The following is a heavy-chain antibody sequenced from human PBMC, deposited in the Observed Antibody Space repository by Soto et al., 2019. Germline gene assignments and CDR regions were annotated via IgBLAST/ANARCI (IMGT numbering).Heavy chain of an antibody. J-gene: IGHJ4*02. Sequence: EVQLLESGGGLVQPGGSLRLSCAASGFTFSDYAMSWVRQAPGKGLEWVSTIGGSGVTTYYADSVKGRFTISRDNSKNTGYLQMNGLRAEATAVFYCARDRGRNQNTYFDFWGQGTLVTVSS. CDR1: GFTFSDYA. V-gene: IGHV3-23*01. D-gene: IGHD1-26*01. CDR3: ARDRGRNQNTYFDF. CDR2: IGGSGVTT.